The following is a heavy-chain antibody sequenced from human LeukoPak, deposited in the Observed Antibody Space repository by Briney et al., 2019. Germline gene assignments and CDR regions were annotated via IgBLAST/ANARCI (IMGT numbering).Heavy chain of an antibody. J-gene: IGHJ6*03. CDR2: ISGYGGST. D-gene: IGHD2-21*02. CDR3: ALTAIPDYYYMDV. CDR1: GFTFDDYA. V-gene: IGHV3-43*02. Sequence: GGSLRLSCAASGFTFDDYAMHWVRQAPGKGLEWVSLISGYGGSTYYADSVKGRFTISRDNSKNSLYLQMNSLRTEDTALYYCALTAIPDYYYMDVWGKGTTVTVSS.